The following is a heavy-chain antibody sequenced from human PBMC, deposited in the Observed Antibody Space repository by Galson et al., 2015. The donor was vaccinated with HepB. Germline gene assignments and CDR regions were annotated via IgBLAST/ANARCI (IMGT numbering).Heavy chain of an antibody. CDR1: GFTFSSYG. J-gene: IGHJ4*02. D-gene: IGHD5-18*01. V-gene: IGHV3-30*02. Sequence: SLRLSCAASGFTFSSYGMHWVRQAPGKGLEWVAFIRYDGSNKYYADSVKGRFTISRDNSKNTLYLQMNSLRAEDTAVYYCARGRGYSYGYGFDYWGQGTLVTVSS. CDR3: ARGRGYSYGYGFDY. CDR2: IRYDGSNK.